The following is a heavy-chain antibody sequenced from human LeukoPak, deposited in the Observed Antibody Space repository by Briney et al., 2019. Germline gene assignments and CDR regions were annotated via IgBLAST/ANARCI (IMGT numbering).Heavy chain of an antibody. J-gene: IGHJ6*02. CDR2: INPSGGST. Sequence: ASVKVSCKASGYTFTSYYMHWVRQAPGQGLEWMGIINPSGGSTSYAQKFQGRVTMTRDTSTSTVYMELSSLRSEDTAVYYCARDRGAGGSYLVYYGMDVWGQGTTVTVSS. CDR1: GYTFTSYY. CDR3: ARDRGAGGSYLVYYGMDV. V-gene: IGHV1-46*01. D-gene: IGHD1-26*01.